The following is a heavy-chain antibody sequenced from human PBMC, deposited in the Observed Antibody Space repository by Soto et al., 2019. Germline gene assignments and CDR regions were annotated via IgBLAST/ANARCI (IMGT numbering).Heavy chain of an antibody. D-gene: IGHD6-19*01. V-gene: IGHV3-74*01. CDR1: GFSFSSSW. CDR3: ARGPFGWYGYDY. CDR2: INSDGSTT. Sequence: EVQLVESGGALIQPGGSLRLSCAASGFSFSSSWMHWVRQAPGKGLVWVSRINSDGSTTNYADSVKGRFTISRDNAKNALYLQMNSLRAEDTAVYDGARGPFGWYGYDYWGQGTLVTDSS. J-gene: IGHJ4*02.